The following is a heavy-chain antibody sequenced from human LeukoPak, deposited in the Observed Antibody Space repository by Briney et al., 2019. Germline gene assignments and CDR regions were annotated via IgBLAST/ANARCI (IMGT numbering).Heavy chain of an antibody. D-gene: IGHD6-19*01. V-gene: IGHV1-2*06. J-gene: IGHJ4*02. CDR2: INSKSGGT. Sequence: ASVKASCKTSGYTFTDYYIHWVRQAPGQGLEWMGRINSKSGGTNYAQNFQGRVIMTRDTSISTAYMELSRLKSDDTAVYYCARVFSKSGWYYFDYWGQGTLVTVSP. CDR3: ARVFSKSGWYYFDY. CDR1: GYTFTDYY.